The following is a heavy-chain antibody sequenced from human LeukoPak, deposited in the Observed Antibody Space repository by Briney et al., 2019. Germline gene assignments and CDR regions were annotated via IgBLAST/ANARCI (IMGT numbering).Heavy chain of an antibody. V-gene: IGHV4-39*07. CDR1: GGSVYTSDYY. J-gene: IGHJ4*02. Sequence: SETLSLTCTVSGGSVYTSDYYWGWVRQPPGKGPEWIGDIFYTGKTNYNPTLKSRVSISIDTSKNQFSLKLTSVTAADTAVYYCARVFDSWGQGTLVTVSS. CDR2: IFYTGKT. CDR3: ARVFDS.